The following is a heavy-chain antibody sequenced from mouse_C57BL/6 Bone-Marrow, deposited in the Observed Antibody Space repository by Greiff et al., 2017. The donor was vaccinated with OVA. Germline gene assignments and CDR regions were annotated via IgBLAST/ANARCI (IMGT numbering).Heavy chain of an antibody. V-gene: IGHV1-81*01. Sequence: QVQLKQSGAELARPGASVKLSCKASGYTFTSYGISWVKQRTGQGLEWIGEIYPRSGNTYYNEKFKGKATLTADKSSSTAYMELRSLTSEDSAVYFCARGGVTTVVERYFDVWGTGTTVTVSS. CDR2: IYPRSGNT. CDR1: GYTFTSYG. J-gene: IGHJ1*03. D-gene: IGHD1-1*01. CDR3: ARGGVTTVVERYFDV.